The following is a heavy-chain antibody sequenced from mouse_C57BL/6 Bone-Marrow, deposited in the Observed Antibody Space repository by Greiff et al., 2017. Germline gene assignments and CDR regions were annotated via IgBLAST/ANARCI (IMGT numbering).Heavy chain of an antibody. J-gene: IGHJ2*01. CDR2: LNPSNGDT. Sequence: QVHVKQPGTELVKPGASVKLSCKASGYTFTSYWMHWVKQRPGQGLEWIGNLNPSNGDTNYNEKFKSKATLTVDKSSSTAYMQLSSLTSEDASVYYCAKCNYWGQGTTLTVS. CDR1: GYTFTSYW. CDR3: AKCNY. V-gene: IGHV1-53*01.